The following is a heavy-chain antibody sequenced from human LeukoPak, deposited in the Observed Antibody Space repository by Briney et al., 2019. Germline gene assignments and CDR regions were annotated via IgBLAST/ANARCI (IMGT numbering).Heavy chain of an antibody. CDR3: ARQKLNYYDSSGYYYGAFDI. CDR1: GGSICSVGSS. Sequence: PSETLSLTCAVSGGSICSVGSSWSWIRQPPGKCLEWIGYIYHGGRTNTNPSLKSRVTISVDRSKNQFSLKLSSVTAADTAVYYCARQKLNYYDSSGYYYGAFDIWGQGTMVTVSS. V-gene: IGHV4-30-2*01. J-gene: IGHJ3*02. CDR2: IYHGGRT. D-gene: IGHD3-22*01.